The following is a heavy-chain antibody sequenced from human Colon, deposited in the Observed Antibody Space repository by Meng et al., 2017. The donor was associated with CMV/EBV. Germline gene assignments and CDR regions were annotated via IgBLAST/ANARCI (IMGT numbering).Heavy chain of an antibody. CDR3: ARGGLDDRGYDLGFDY. D-gene: IGHD5-12*01. CDR2: MNRNSGNT. J-gene: IGHJ4*02. CDR1: GYNVTSQD. Sequence: SGYNVTSQDINWERQGTGQGLEWMRWMNRNSGNTGYAQKFQGRVTLTTNTSISTAYMELSSLRSEDTAVYYCARGGLDDRGYDLGFDYWGQGSLVTVSS. V-gene: IGHV1-8*01.